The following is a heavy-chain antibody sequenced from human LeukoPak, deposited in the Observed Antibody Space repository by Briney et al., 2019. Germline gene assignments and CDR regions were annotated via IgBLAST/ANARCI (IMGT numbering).Heavy chain of an antibody. V-gene: IGHV3-73*01. CDR3: TRHLSTFSSTWYYWFDP. J-gene: IGHJ5*02. Sequence: PGGSLRLSCAASGFTFSGSAMHWVRQASGKGLEWSGHIKTKPNSYATAYAASVKGRFTISRDDSKNTTYLQMNSLKTEDTAMYYCTRHLSTFSSTWYYWFDPWGQGTLVTVSS. CDR1: GFTFSGSA. CDR2: IKTKPNSYAT. D-gene: IGHD6-13*01.